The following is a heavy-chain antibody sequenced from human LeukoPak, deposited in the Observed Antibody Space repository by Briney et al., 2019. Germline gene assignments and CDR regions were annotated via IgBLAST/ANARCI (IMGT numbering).Heavy chain of an antibody. CDR2: ISSSSSYI. Sequence: RSGGSLRLSCAASGFTFSSYSMNWVRQAPGKGLEWVSSISSSSSYIYYADSVKGRFTISRDNAKNSLYLQMNSLRAEDTAVYYCAREEEYGDYIRRAFDIWGQGTMVTVSS. CDR3: AREEEYGDYIRRAFDI. V-gene: IGHV3-21*01. J-gene: IGHJ3*02. CDR1: GFTFSSYS. D-gene: IGHD4-17*01.